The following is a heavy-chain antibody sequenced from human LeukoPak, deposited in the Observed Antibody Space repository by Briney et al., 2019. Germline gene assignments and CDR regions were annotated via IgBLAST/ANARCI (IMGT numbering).Heavy chain of an antibody. J-gene: IGHJ4*02. Sequence: SETLSLTCAVYGGSFSGYYWSRIRQPPGKGLEWIGEINHSGSTNYNPSLKSRVTISVDTSKSQFSLKLSSVTAADTAVYYCARQWGRLGFDYWGQGTLVTVSS. CDR1: GGSFSGYY. D-gene: IGHD2-8*01. CDR3: ARQWGRLGFDY. CDR2: INHSGST. V-gene: IGHV4-34*01.